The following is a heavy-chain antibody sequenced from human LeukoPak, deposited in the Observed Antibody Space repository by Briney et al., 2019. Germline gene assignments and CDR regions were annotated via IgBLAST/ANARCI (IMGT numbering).Heavy chain of an antibody. Sequence: SETLSLTCTVSGGSIISGGYYWSWIRQHPGKGLEWIGYIYYSGSTYYNPSLKSRVTISVDTSKNQFSLKLSSVTAEDTAVYYCARESSPGSGYCSSTSCYTGAFDIWGQGTRVTVSS. D-gene: IGHD2-2*02. CDR3: ARESSPGSGYCSSTSCYTGAFDI. V-gene: IGHV4-31*03. J-gene: IGHJ3*02. CDR2: IYYSGST. CDR1: GGSIISGGYY.